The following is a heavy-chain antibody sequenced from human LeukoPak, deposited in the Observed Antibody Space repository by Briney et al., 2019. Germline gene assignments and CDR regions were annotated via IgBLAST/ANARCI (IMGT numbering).Heavy chain of an antibody. CDR3: ARDYYDSSGYSDY. CDR2: INHSGST. CDR1: GGSFSGYY. D-gene: IGHD3-22*01. Sequence: SETLSLTCAVYGGSFSGYYWSWLRQPPGKGLEWIGEINHSGSTNYNPSLKSRVTISVDTSKNQFSLKLSSVTAADTAVYYCARDYYDSSGYSDYWGQGTLVTVSS. J-gene: IGHJ4*02. V-gene: IGHV4-34*01.